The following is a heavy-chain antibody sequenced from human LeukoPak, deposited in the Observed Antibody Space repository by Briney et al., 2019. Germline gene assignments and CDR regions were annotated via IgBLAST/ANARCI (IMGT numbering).Heavy chain of an antibody. CDR1: GFTFSSYA. J-gene: IGHJ3*02. Sequence: GGSLRLSCAASGFTFSSYAMHWVRQAPGKGLEWVAVISYDGSNKYYADSVKGRFTISRDNAKNSLYLQMNSLRAEDTAVYYCATHVFVNIDAFDIWGQGTMVTVSS. CDR2: ISYDGSNK. D-gene: IGHD3-10*01. V-gene: IGHV3-30-3*01. CDR3: ATHVFVNIDAFDI.